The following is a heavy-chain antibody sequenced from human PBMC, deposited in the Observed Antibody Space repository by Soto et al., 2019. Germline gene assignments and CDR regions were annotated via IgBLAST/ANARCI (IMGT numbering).Heavy chain of an antibody. J-gene: IGHJ4*02. V-gene: IGHV3-48*03. D-gene: IGHD2-21*02. CDR1: GFTFSSYG. Sequence: EVQLVESGGGLVQPGGSLRLSCATSGFTFSSYGMSWVRQAPGKGLEWVSYISSSAGSIYYADSVRGRFTISRDNAKNSVYLQMNSLRVEDTAVYYCARGRCTTSACYWDFDYWGQGTLVTVSS. CDR3: ARGRCTTSACYWDFDY. CDR2: ISSSAGSI.